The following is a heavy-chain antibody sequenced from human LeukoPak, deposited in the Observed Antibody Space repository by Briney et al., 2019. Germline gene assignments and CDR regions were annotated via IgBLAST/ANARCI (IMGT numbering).Heavy chain of an antibody. CDR3: ARGTAAVY. D-gene: IGHD6-25*01. V-gene: IGHV4-59*01. CDR2: ISYRGAT. J-gene: IGHJ4*02. Sequence: PSETLSLTCTVSGGSITGYSWSWFRQSPVKGLEWIGYISYRGATNSNPSLKSRVTVSLDMSKNQFSLKLNSVTAADTAVYYCARGTAAVYWGQGTPVSVSS. CDR1: GGSITGYS.